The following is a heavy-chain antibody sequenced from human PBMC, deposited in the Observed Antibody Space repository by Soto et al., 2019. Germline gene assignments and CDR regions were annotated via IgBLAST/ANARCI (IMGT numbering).Heavy chain of an antibody. CDR2: INHSGST. V-gene: IGHV4-34*01. Sequence: LSLTCAVYGGSFSGYYWSWIRQPPGKGLEWIGEINHSGSTNYNPSLKSRVTISVDTSKNQFSLKLSSVTAADTAVYYCARGGADYYGSGLWGWFDPWGQGTLVTVS. D-gene: IGHD3-10*01. J-gene: IGHJ5*02. CDR1: GGSFSGYY. CDR3: ARGGADYYGSGLWGWFDP.